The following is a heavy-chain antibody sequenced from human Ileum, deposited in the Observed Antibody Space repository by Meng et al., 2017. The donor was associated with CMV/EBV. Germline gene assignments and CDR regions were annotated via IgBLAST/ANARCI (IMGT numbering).Heavy chain of an antibody. D-gene: IGHD3-10*01. CDR3: ARFDGSAFLFDY. V-gene: IGHV4-61*01. Sequence: TVSGGSLSGGNYCWSWIRQPPGKGLDWIGYIYYSGSTNYNPSLKSRVTISVDTSKTQFSLHLTSMTAADTAMYYCARFDGSAFLFDYWGQGILVTVSS. J-gene: IGHJ4*02. CDR1: GGSLSGGNYC. CDR2: IYYSGST.